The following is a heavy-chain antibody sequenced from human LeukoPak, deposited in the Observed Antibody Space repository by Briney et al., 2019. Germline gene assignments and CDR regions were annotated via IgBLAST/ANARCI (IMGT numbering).Heavy chain of an antibody. CDR1: GFTFSSYW. CDR3: AKGYYYDSNCYYYGGDPDAFDI. J-gene: IGHJ3*02. D-gene: IGHD3-22*01. V-gene: IGHV3-7*01. Sequence: GGSLRLSCAAAGFTFSSYWMSWVRQAPGKGLEWVANIKQDGSEKYYVDSVKGRFTISRDNAKHSLYLQMNSLRAKDTSVYFCAKGYYYDSNCYYYGGDPDAFDIWGQGTMVTVSS. CDR2: IKQDGSEK.